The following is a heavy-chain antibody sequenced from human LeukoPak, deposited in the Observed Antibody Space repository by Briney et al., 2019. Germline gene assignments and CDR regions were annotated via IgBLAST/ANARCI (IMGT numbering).Heavy chain of an antibody. D-gene: IGHD4-17*01. Sequence: PGGSLRLSCTASGSTFSAYAMMWVRRAPGKGPEWVSAIRGGGGSAFYADSVKGRFTISRDNSKYTLFLQMNSLRAEDTAVYYCARDPNGDYIGAFDMWGPGTMVTVSS. V-gene: IGHV3-23*01. J-gene: IGHJ3*02. CDR1: GSTFSAYA. CDR2: IRGGGGSA. CDR3: ARDPNGDYIGAFDM.